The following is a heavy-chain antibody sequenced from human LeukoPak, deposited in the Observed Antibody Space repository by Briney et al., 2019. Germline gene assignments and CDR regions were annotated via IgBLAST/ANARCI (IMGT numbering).Heavy chain of an antibody. CDR3: ARKEVIHDAFDI. Sequence: PSQTLSLTCTVSGGSISSGSYYWSWIRQPAGKGLEWIGRIYTSGSTNYNPSLKSRVTISIDTSKNQYSLKLSSVTAADTAVYYCARKEVIHDAFDIWGQGTMVTVSS. J-gene: IGHJ3*02. V-gene: IGHV4-61*02. CDR2: IYTSGST. CDR1: GGSISSGSYY.